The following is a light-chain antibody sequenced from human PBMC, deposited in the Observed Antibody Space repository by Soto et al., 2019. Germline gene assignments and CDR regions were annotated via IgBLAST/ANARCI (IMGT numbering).Light chain of an antibody. CDR2: GAS. V-gene: IGKV3-20*01. CDR3: QQYDSSPRT. Sequence: EIVLTQSPGTLSLSPGERATLSCRASQSFTSTSLAWYQQKPGQAPRLLISGASRRAAGIPDRFSGSGSGTDFTLTICRLESEDIAVYYCQQYDSSPRTFGQGTRVEIK. CDR1: QSFTSTS. J-gene: IGKJ1*01.